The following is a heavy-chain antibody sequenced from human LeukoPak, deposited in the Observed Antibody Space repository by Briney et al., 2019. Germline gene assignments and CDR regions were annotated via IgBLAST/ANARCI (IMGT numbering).Heavy chain of an antibody. CDR2: ISGSGGST. J-gene: IGHJ1*01. V-gene: IGHV3-23*01. Sequence: GGSLRLSCAASGFTSSSYAMSWVRQAPGKGLEWVSAISGSGGSTYYADSVKGRFTISRDNSKNTLYLQMNSLRAEDTAVYYCAKPDVGLLWFGELLPFQHWGQGTLVTVSS. CDR3: AKPDVGLLWFGELLPFQH. CDR1: GFTSSSYA. D-gene: IGHD3-10*01.